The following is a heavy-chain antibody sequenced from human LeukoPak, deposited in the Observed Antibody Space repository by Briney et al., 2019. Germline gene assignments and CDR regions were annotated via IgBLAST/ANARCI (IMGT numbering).Heavy chain of an antibody. J-gene: IGHJ4*02. CDR1: GFTFSGSG. V-gene: IGHV3-73*01. D-gene: IGHD6-19*01. Sequence: GGSLRLSCAAPGFTFSGSGMHWVRQASGKGLEWVGRITSKPNSYETVYAASMNGRFTISRHDSRNTAYLQMNSLKTEATAVYYCTGGRGWYSPDYWGQGTPVTVSS. CDR2: ITSKPNSYET. CDR3: TGGRGWYSPDY.